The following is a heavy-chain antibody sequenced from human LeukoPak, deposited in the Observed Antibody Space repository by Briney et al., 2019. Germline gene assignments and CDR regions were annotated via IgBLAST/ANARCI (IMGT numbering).Heavy chain of an antibody. J-gene: IGHJ4*02. CDR2: IYTSGST. CDR1: GGSISGSS. Sequence: SETLSLTCTVSGGSISGSSLSWIRQPAGKGLEWFGRIYTSGSTNYNPSLKSRVTMSVDTSKNQFSLKLRSVTAADTAVYYCARESGCYSRIDFWGQGTLVTVPS. D-gene: IGHD1-26*01. CDR3: ARESGCYSRIDF. V-gene: IGHV4-4*07.